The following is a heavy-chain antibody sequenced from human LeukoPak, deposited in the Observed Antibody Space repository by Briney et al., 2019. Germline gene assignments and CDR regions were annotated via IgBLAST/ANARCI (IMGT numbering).Heavy chain of an antibody. D-gene: IGHD2/OR15-2a*01. CDR1: GHSISSGYY. Sequence: SETLSLTCTVSGHSISSGYYWGWIRQPPGKGLEWIGSIYHSGSTYYNPSLKSRVTISVDTSKNQFSLKLSSVTAADTAVYYCARAFYRRRAFDIWGQGTMVTVSS. J-gene: IGHJ3*02. CDR3: ARAFYRRRAFDI. CDR2: IYHSGST. V-gene: IGHV4-38-2*02.